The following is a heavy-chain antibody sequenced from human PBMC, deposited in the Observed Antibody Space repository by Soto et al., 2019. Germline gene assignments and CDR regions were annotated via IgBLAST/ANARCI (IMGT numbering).Heavy chain of an antibody. CDR2: INPSGGST. D-gene: IGHD2-21*02. J-gene: IGHJ6*02. CDR1: GYTFTSYY. CDR3: ATSYCRGDCYANYYYYGMDV. Sequence: GASVKVSCKASGYTFTSYYMHWVRQAPGQGLEWMGIINPSGGSTSYAQKFQGRVTMTRDTSTSTVYMELSSLRSEDTAVYYCATSYCRGDCYANYYYYGMDVWGQGTTVTVSS. V-gene: IGHV1-46*01.